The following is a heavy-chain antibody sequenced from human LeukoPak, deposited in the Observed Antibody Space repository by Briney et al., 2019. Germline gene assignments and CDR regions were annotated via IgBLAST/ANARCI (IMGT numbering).Heavy chain of an antibody. CDR1: GGTFSSYA. CDR2: ISPIFGTA. J-gene: IGHJ3*02. CDR3: ARDTPTSMIGRWADAFDI. V-gene: IGHV1-69*06. D-gene: IGHD3-22*01. Sequence: ASVKVSCKASGGTFSSYAISWVRQAPGQGLEWMGGISPIFGTANYAQKFQGRVTITADKSTSTAYMELSSLRSEDTAVYYCARDTPTSMIGRWADAFDIWGQGTMVTVSS.